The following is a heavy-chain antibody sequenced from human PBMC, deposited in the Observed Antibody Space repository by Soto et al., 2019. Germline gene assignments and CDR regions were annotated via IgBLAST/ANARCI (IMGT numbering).Heavy chain of an antibody. J-gene: IGHJ5*02. CDR3: ASGRALVVAASHLSWFDP. D-gene: IGHD2-15*01. V-gene: IGHV1-2*02. CDR1: GYTFTGYY. CDR2: INPNSGGT. Sequence: ASVKVSCKASGYTFTGYYMHWVRQAPGQGLEWMGWINPNSGGTNYAQKFQGRVTMTRETSISTAYMELSRLRSDDTAVYYCASGRALVVAASHLSWFDPWGKGTLVTASS.